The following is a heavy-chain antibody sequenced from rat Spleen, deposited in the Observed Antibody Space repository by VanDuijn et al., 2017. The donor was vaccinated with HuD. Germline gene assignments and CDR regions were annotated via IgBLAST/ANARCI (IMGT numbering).Heavy chain of an antibody. J-gene: IGHJ3*01. D-gene: IGHD1-6*01. Sequence: QVQLKESGPGLVQSSQTLSLICTVSGFSLISHSVHWVRQPPGKGLEWMGGIWGDGSTDYNSALKSRLSINRDTSKSQVFLKMNSLQTEDTAIYFCTRWKYTTDWFAYWGQGTLVTVSS. V-gene: IGHV2-1*01. CDR1: GFSLISHS. CDR2: IWGDGST. CDR3: TRWKYTTDWFAY.